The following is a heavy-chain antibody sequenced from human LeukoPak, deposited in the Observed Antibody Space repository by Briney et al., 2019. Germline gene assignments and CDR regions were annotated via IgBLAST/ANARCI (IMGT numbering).Heavy chain of an antibody. D-gene: IGHD4-17*01. J-gene: IGHJ3*02. CDR1: GGSISPYY. V-gene: IGHV4-59*01. Sequence: SETLSLTCAVSGGSISPYYWTWIRQSPGKGLEWIGYISYIGSTNYNPSLKSRVTISIDTSKNQFSLKLRSVTAADTAVYYCARDLVTVTKGFDIWGQGTMVSVSS. CDR3: ARDLVTVTKGFDI. CDR2: ISYIGST.